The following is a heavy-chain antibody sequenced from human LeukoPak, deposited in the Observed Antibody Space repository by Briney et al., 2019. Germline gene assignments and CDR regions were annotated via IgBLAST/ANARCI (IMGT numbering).Heavy chain of an antibody. J-gene: IGHJ4*02. D-gene: IGHD3-10*01. CDR1: GFTFDDYA. V-gene: IGHV3-9*01. Sequence: PGGSLRLSCAASGFTFDDYAMHWVRQAPGKGLEWVSGISWNSGRIGYADSVKGRFTISRDNAKNSLYLQMSSLRVEDTALYYCAKDSLDGSGRYSAVDYWGQGTLVTVSS. CDR3: AKDSLDGSGRYSAVDY. CDR2: ISWNSGRI.